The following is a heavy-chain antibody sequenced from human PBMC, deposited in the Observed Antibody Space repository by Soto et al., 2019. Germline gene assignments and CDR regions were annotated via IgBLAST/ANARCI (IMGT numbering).Heavy chain of an antibody. CDR3: GFDH. Sequence: SETLSLTCAVSGGSISSGRYSWSWIRQPPGKGLEWIGYIYHSGSTYYNPSLKSRVTISVDRSKNQFSLKLSSVTAADTAVYYSGFDHWGQGILVTVSS. CDR1: GGSISSGRYS. CDR2: IYHSGST. J-gene: IGHJ4*02. V-gene: IGHV4-30-2*01.